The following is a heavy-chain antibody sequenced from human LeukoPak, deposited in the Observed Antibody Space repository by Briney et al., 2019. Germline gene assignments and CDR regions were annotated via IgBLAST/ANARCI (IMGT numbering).Heavy chain of an antibody. Sequence: GESLKISCKGSGYSFTSYWIGWVRQMPGKGLEWMGIIYPGDSDTRYSPSFQGQVTISADKSISTAYLQWSSLKASDTAMYYCARPLRSEWLFDAFDIWGQGTMVTVSS. J-gene: IGHJ3*02. CDR2: IYPGDSDT. V-gene: IGHV5-51*01. CDR3: ARPLRSEWLFDAFDI. CDR1: GYSFTSYW. D-gene: IGHD3-3*01.